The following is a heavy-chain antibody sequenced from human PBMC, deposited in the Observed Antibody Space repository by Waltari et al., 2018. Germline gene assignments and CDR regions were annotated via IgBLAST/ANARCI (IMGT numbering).Heavy chain of an antibody. CDR3: ARGSYLGVVGSGWYFDL. J-gene: IGHJ2*01. CDR1: GGSISSYY. V-gene: IGHV4-59*01. Sequence: QVQLQESGPGLVKPSETLSLTCTVSGGSISSYYCSWIRQPPGKGLEWIGYIYYSGSTNYNPSLKSRVTISVDTSKNQFSLKLSSVTAADTAVYYCARGSYLGVVGSGWYFDLWGRGTLVTVSS. CDR2: IYYSGST. D-gene: IGHD3-3*01.